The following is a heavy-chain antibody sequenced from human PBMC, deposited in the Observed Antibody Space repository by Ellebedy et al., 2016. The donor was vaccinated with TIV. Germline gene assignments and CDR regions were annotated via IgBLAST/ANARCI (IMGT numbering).Heavy chain of an antibody. J-gene: IGHJ5*02. Sequence: ASVKVSCKASGYTFTSYDINWVRQATGQGLEWMGWMSPNSGNTGYAQKFQGRVTITRDTSISTAYMELSGLRSEDTAVYYCARDYGGNSGWFDPWGQGTLVTVSS. V-gene: IGHV1-8*03. D-gene: IGHD4-23*01. CDR3: ARDYGGNSGWFDP. CDR1: GYTFTSYD. CDR2: MSPNSGNT.